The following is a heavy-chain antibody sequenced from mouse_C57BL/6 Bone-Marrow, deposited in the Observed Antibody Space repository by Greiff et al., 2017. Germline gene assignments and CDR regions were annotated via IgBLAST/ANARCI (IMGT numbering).Heavy chain of an antibody. CDR2: IDPNSGGT. CDR3: ARSHYYGSSYWYVDV. V-gene: IGHV1-72*01. D-gene: IGHD1-1*01. CDR1: GYTFTSYW. Sequence: VKQSCKASGYTFTSYWMHWVKQRPGRGLEWIGRIDPNSGGTKYNEKFKSKATLTVDKPSSTAYMQLSSLTSEDSAVYYCARSHYYGSSYWYVDVWGTGTTVTVSS. J-gene: IGHJ1*03.